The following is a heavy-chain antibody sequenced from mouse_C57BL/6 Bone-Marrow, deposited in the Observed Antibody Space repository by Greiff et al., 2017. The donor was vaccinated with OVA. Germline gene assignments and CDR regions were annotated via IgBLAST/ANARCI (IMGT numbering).Heavy chain of an antibody. V-gene: IGHV1-64*01. J-gene: IGHJ2*01. CDR1: GYTFTSYW. CDR3: ARRELLRPYFDY. Sequence: QVHVKQPGAELVKPGASVKLSCKASGYTFTSYWMHWVKQRPGQGLEWIGMIHPNSGSTNYNEKFKSKATLTVDKSSSTAYMQLSSLTSEDSAVYYCARRELLRPYFDYWGQGTTLTVSS. D-gene: IGHD1-1*01. CDR2: IHPNSGST.